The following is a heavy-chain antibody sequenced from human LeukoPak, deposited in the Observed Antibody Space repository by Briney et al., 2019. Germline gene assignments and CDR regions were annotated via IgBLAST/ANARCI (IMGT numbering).Heavy chain of an antibody. CDR2: ISYDGSNK. D-gene: IGHD3-3*01. CDR3: ARNYDFWSGPYSSGY. CDR1: GFTFSSYA. V-gene: IGHV3-30-3*01. J-gene: IGHJ4*02. Sequence: GGSLRLSCAASGFTFSSYAMHWVRQAHGKGLEWVAVISYDGSNKYYADAVKGRFTISRDNSKNTLYLQMNSLRAEDTAVYYCARNYDFWSGPYSSGYWGQGTLVTVSS.